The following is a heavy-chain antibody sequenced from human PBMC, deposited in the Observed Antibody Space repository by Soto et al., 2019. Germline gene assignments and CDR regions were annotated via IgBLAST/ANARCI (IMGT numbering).Heavy chain of an antibody. Sequence: SETLSLTCAVSGGSISSGGYSWSWIRQPPGKGLEWIGYIYHSGSTYYNPSLKSRVTISVDRSKNQFSLKLSSVTAADTAVYYCARLGGYCSITSCYGYYGMDFWGQGTTVNVSS. CDR3: ARLGGYCSITSCYGYYGMDF. CDR2: IYHSGST. CDR1: GGSISSGGYS. J-gene: IGHJ6*02. V-gene: IGHV4-30-2*01. D-gene: IGHD2-2*01.